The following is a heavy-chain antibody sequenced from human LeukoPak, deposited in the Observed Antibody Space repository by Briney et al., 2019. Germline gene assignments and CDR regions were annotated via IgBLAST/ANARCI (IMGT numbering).Heavy chain of an antibody. Sequence: ASVKVSCKASGYTFTGYYMHWVRQAPGQGLEWMGWISAYNGNTNYAQKLQGRVTMTTDTSTSTAYMELRSLRSDDTAVYYCARGSLYSSGWYLYDWGQGTLVTVSS. D-gene: IGHD6-19*01. V-gene: IGHV1-18*04. CDR2: ISAYNGNT. CDR1: GYTFTGYY. J-gene: IGHJ4*02. CDR3: ARGSLYSSGWYLYD.